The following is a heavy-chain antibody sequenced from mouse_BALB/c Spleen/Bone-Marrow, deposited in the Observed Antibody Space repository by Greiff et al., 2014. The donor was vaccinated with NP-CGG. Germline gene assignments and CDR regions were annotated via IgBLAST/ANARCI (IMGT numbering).Heavy chain of an antibody. J-gene: IGHJ2*01. D-gene: IGHD1-2*01. V-gene: IGHV1-9*01. CDR3: ARRLLYYFDY. CDR2: ILPGSGNT. CDR1: GYTFSSYW. Sequence: QVQLQQPGAELMKPGASVKISCKATGYTFSSYWIEWVKQRPGHGLEWIGEILPGSGNTNYNENFKGKATFTADTSSNTAYMQLSSLTSEDSAVYYCARRLLYYFDYWGQGTTLTVSS.